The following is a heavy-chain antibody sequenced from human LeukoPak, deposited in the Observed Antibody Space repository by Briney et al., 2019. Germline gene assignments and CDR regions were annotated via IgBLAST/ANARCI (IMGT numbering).Heavy chain of an antibody. CDR3: ARLYRGYCSSTSCYSFDY. D-gene: IGHD2-2*01. CDR2: IYPGDSDT. Sequence: GESLKISCKGSGYSFTSYWIGWVRQMPGKGLEWMGIIYPGDSDTRYSPSFQGQVTISADKSISTAYLQWSSLKASDTAMYYCARLYRGYCSSTSCYSFDYWGQGTLVTVSS. V-gene: IGHV5-51*01. CDR1: GYSFTSYW. J-gene: IGHJ4*02.